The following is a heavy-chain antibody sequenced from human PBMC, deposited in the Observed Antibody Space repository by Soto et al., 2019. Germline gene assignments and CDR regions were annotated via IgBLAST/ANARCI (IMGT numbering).Heavy chain of an antibody. V-gene: IGHV3-23*01. CDR3: AKDAVPYNKRHDGFDI. Sequence: GSLRLSCAASGFTFSNYAMYWVRQAPGKGLEWASHIGGTGGSPQYTDSAKGRFTISRDNSKNTLYLQMNSLRVEGTAVYYCAKDAVPYNKRHDGFDIWGQGTMVTVSS. J-gene: IGHJ3*02. CDR1: GFTFSNYA. CDR2: IGGTGGSP. D-gene: IGHD1-20*01.